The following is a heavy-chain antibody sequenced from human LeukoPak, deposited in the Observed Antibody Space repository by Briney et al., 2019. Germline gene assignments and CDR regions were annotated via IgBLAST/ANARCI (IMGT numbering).Heavy chain of an antibody. CDR2: IKQDGSEK. J-gene: IGHJ3*02. V-gene: IGHV3-7*01. CDR1: GFTFSSYW. D-gene: IGHD5-18*01. CDR3: ARGKIELWSSDAFHI. Sequence: PGGSLRLSCAASGFTFSSYWMSWVRQAPGKGLEWVANIKQDGSEKYYVDSVKGRFTISRDNSKNTLYLHMNSLIVEDTAVYYCARGKIELWSSDAFHIWGQGTLVTVSS.